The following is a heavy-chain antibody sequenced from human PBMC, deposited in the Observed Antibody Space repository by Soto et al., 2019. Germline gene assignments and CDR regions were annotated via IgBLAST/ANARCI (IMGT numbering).Heavy chain of an antibody. J-gene: IGHJ5*02. CDR1: GGSISSSSYY. Sequence: SETLSLTCTVSGGSISSSSYYWGWIRQPPGKGLEWIGSIYYSGSTYYNPSLKSRVTISVDTSKNQFSLKLSSVTAADTALYYCARQPTTGDTDLWFDPWGQGTLVTVS. CDR3: ARQPTTGDTDLWFDP. CDR2: IYYSGST. D-gene: IGHD2-21*01. V-gene: IGHV4-39*01.